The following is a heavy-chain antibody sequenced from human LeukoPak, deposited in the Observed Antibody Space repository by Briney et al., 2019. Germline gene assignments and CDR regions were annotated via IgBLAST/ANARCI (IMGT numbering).Heavy chain of an antibody. Sequence: SETLSLTCTVSGGSISSYYWSWIRQPPGKGLEWIGYIYYSGSTNYNPSLKSRVTISVDTSKNQFSLKLSSVTAADTAVYYCERARGLRTLVDYWGQGTLVTVSS. CDR2: IYYSGST. J-gene: IGHJ4*02. CDR1: GGSISSYY. D-gene: IGHD2-2*01. CDR3: ERARGLRTLVDY. V-gene: IGHV4-59*01.